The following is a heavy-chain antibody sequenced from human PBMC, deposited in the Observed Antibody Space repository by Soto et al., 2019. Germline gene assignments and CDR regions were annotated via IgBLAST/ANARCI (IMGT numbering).Heavy chain of an antibody. Sequence: WGSLRLSCAASGFTFVNSWIILVRQAPGKGLEWVANIKEDGSEKDYVDPVKGRFTITRDNAKNSLYLQMNNLRAEDTAVYFCTRKRFGMDVWGQGTTVTVSS. CDR3: TRKRFGMDV. J-gene: IGHJ6*02. CDR1: GFTFVNSW. V-gene: IGHV3-7*03. CDR2: IKEDGSEK.